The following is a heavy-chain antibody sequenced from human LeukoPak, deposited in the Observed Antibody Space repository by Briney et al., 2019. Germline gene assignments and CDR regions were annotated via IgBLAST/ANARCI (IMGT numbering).Heavy chain of an antibody. CDR2: IHYTGST. D-gene: IGHD5-12*01. CDR1: AGSIRSGGYY. J-gene: IGHJ4*02. V-gene: IGHV4-31*03. Sequence: SETLSLTCTVSAGSIRSGGYYWTWIRQHPGKGLEWMGYIHYTGSTYYNPSLKSRVSISVDTYKNQFSLKLYSVTAADTAVYYCARWTNSDYDXXXDSWGQGTLVTVSS. CDR3: ARWTNSDYDXXXDS.